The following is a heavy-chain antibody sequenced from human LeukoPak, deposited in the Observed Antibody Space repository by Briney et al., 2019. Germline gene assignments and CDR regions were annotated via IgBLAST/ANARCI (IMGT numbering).Heavy chain of an antibody. CDR1: GGSFSGYY. CDR3: ARGRSVFFDI. CDR2: INHSGST. V-gene: IGHV4-34*01. Sequence: PSETLSLTCAVYGGSFSGYYWSWIRQPPGKGLEWIGEINHSGSTNYNPSLKSRVTISVDTSKNQFSLRLTSVTAADTAVFYCARGRSVFFDIWGQGTMVSVSS. J-gene: IGHJ3*02.